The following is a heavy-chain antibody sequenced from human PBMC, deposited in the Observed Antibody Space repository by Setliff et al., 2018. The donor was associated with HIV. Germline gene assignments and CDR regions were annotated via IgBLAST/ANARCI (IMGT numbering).Heavy chain of an antibody. CDR3: ARHGGAAASSHPRDGFDP. V-gene: IGHV4-59*08. Sequence: SETLSLTCAVSDGSISSYYWSWIWQPPGKGLEWIGYIYYSGIANYSPSLKGRVTLFVDTSKNQFSLTLRSVTAADTALYYCARHGGAAASSHPRDGFDPWGQGTLVTVSS. CDR2: IYYSGIA. J-gene: IGHJ5*02. CDR1: DGSISSYY. D-gene: IGHD3-16*01.